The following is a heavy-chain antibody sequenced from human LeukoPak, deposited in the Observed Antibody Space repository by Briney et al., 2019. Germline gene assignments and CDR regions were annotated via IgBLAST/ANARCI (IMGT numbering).Heavy chain of an antibody. D-gene: IGHD2-15*01. CDR2: IWYDGSNK. Sequence: GSLRLSCAAYGFTFSSYGMHWVRQAPGKGLEWVAVIWYDGSNKYYADSVKGRFTISRDNSKNTLYLQMNSLRAEDTAVYYCARDYCSGGSCYYYYYYGMDVWGQGTTVTVSS. J-gene: IGHJ6*02. CDR3: ARDYCSGGSCYYYYYYGMDV. V-gene: IGHV3-33*01. CDR1: GFTFSSYG.